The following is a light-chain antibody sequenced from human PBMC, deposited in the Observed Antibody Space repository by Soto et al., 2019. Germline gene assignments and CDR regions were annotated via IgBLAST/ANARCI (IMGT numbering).Light chain of an antibody. CDR1: SSNIGAGYD. J-gene: IGLJ1*01. V-gene: IGLV1-40*01. CDR3: QSYDSSLSGYV. CDR2: ANS. Sequence: QSVLTQPPSVSGAPGQRVTISCTGSSSNIGAGYDVHWYQQLPGTAPKLLIYANSDRPSGVPDQFSGSKSGTSASLAITGLQAEDEADYYCQSYDSSLSGYVFGPGTKVTVL.